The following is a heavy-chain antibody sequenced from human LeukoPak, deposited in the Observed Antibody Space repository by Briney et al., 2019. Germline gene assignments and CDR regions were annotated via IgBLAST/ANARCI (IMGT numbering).Heavy chain of an antibody. V-gene: IGHV3-30-3*02. CDR3: AKQRGYTYGYPFDS. CDR2: ISYDGSNK. D-gene: IGHD5-18*01. CDR1: GFTFSSYA. Sequence: QPGRSLRLSCAASGFTFSSYAMHWVRQAPGKGLEWVAVISYDGSNKYYADSVKGRFTISRDNSKNTLYLQMNSLRAEDTAVYYCAKQRGYTYGYPFDSWGQGTLVTVSS. J-gene: IGHJ4*02.